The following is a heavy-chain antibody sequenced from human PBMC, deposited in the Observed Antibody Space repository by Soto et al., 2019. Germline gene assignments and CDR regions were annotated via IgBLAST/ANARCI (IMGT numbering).Heavy chain of an antibody. V-gene: IGHV1-18*04. Sequence: QVHLVQSGTEVKEPGASVKVSCKASASTFTGYTINWVRQAPGQGLEWMGWISTCKGNTKYAGNFEGRVTMTTNTSTTTAYVELTSLTFDDTAVYFCARGTVTSGRWFGPWGKGTLVSVSS. CDR3: ARGTVTSGRWFGP. CDR2: ISTCKGNT. J-gene: IGHJ5*02. D-gene: IGHD4-17*01. CDR1: ASTFTGYT.